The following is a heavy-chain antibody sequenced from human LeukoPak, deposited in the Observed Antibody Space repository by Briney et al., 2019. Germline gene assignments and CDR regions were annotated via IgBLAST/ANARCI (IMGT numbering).Heavy chain of an antibody. CDR2: ISGSGSSI. Sequence: GGSLRLSCAASGFTFSSFEMNWVRRAPGKGLEWVSYISGSGSSIYYADSVKGRFTISRDNAKNSLYLQMNSLRDEDTAVYYCAREKLVRGVIMPPYGMDVWGQGTTVTVSS. CDR1: GFTFSSFE. D-gene: IGHD3-10*01. CDR3: AREKLVRGVIMPPYGMDV. V-gene: IGHV3-48*03. J-gene: IGHJ6*02.